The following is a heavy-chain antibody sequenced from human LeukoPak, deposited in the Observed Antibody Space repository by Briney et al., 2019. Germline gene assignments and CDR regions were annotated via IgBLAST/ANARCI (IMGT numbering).Heavy chain of an antibody. CDR1: GGSISSYY. CDR2: IYYTGST. J-gene: IGHJ4*02. V-gene: IGHV4-59*01. D-gene: IGHD6-13*01. CDR3: ARGSKAAPGTFDY. Sequence: PSETLSLTCTVSGGSISSYYWSWIRQPPGKGLEWIGYIYYTGSTDYNPSLKSRVAISVDTSKNQFSLKLSSVTAADTAVYYCARGSKAAPGTFDYWGQGTLVTVSS.